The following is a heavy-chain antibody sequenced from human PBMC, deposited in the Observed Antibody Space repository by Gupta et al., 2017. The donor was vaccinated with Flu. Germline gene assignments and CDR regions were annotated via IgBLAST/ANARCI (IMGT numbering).Heavy chain of an antibody. CDR2: IFSNDEK. Sequence: QVTLKESGPVLVKPTETLTLTCTVSGFSLSNARMGVSWIRQPPGKALEWLAHIFSNDEKSYSTSLKSRLTISKDTSKSQVVLTMTNMDPVDTATYYCARIRYYDSSGYNRRYYYYYYMDVWGKGTTVTVSS. CDR1: GFSLSNARMG. CDR3: ARIRYYDSSGYNRRYYYYYYMDV. D-gene: IGHD3-22*01. V-gene: IGHV2-26*01. J-gene: IGHJ6*03.